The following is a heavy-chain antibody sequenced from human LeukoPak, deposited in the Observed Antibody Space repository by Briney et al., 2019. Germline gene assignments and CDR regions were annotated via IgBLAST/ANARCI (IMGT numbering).Heavy chain of an antibody. CDR1: GGTFSSYT. CDR3: ARDGGYDILTGYPQYNWFDP. CDR2: IIPILGIA. J-gene: IGHJ5*02. Sequence: SVKVSCKASGGTFSSYTISWVRQAPGQGLEWMGRIIPILGIANYAQKFHGRVTITADKSTSTAYMELSSLRSEDTDVYYCARDGGYDILTGYPQYNWFDPWGQGTLVTVSS. D-gene: IGHD3-9*01. V-gene: IGHV1-69*04.